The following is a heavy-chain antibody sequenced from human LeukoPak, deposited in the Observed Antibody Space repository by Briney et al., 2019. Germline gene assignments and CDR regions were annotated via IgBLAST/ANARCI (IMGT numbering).Heavy chain of an antibody. D-gene: IGHD1-26*01. Sequence: ASVKVSCKASGYTFTSYDINWVLQATGQGLEWMGWISAYNGNTNYARKLQGRVTMTTDTSTSTAYLELRSLRSDDTAVYYRARWRNGVGATFPVDYWGQGTLVTVSS. CDR3: ARWRNGVGATFPVDY. CDR2: ISAYNGNT. V-gene: IGHV1-18*01. CDR1: GYTFTSYD. J-gene: IGHJ4*02.